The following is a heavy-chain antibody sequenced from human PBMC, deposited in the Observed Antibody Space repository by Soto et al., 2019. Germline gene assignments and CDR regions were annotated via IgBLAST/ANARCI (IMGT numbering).Heavy chain of an antibody. V-gene: IGHV4-34*01. J-gene: IGHJ5*02. Sequence: SETLSLTCAVYGGSFSGYYWSWIRQPPGKGLEWIGEINHSGSTTYNPSLKSRVTISVDTSKNQFSLKLSSVTAADTAVYYCAGGICYYPTGSAPWARGP. CDR3: AGGICYYPTGSAP. D-gene: IGHD3-22*01. CDR1: GGSFSGYY. CDR2: INHSGST.